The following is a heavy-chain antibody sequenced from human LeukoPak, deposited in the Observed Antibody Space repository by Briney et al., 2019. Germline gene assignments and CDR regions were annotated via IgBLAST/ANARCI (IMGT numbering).Heavy chain of an antibody. D-gene: IGHD3-22*01. V-gene: IGHV3-74*01. CDR1: GFTFSSYW. J-gene: IGHJ1*01. CDR3: ARAPSEIGGYYPEYFRH. Sequence: GGSLRLSCAASGFTFSSYWMHWVRQAPGKGLVWVSRIKSDGSTNYAYSVKGRFTISRDNAKNTVSLQMNSLRAEDTGVYYCARAPSEIGGYYPEYFRHWGQGTLVTVSS. CDR2: IKSDGST.